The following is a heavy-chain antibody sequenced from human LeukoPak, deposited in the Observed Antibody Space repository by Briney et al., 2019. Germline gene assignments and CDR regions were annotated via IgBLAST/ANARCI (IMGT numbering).Heavy chain of an antibody. Sequence: GGSLRLSCAASGFNFGEFWMAWVRQTPGMGLEWVADIKEDGSESFYVDSVKGRFTISRDNAKNSLYLQMNSLRAEDTAVYYCARVPATGDYYYGMDVWGQGTTVTISS. D-gene: IGHD7-27*01. V-gene: IGHV3-7*01. J-gene: IGHJ6*02. CDR1: GFNFGEFW. CDR2: IKEDGSES. CDR3: ARVPATGDYYYGMDV.